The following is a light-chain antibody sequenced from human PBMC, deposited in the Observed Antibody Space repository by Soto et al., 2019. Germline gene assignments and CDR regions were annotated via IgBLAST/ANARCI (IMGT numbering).Light chain of an antibody. J-gene: IGKJ4*01. Sequence: EMVMTQSPATPSLSPGERATLSCRASQSVSATYLAWYQQKPGQAPRLLIYAASSRATGVPDRFSGSGSGTDFTLTISRLEPEDFAVYYCQHYVTSPLTFGGGTKVDIK. CDR2: AAS. CDR3: QHYVTSPLT. V-gene: IGKV3-20*01. CDR1: QSVSATY.